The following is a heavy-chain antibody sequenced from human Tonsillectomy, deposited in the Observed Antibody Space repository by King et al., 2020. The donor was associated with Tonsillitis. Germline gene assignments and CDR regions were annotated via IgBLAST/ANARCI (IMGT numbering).Heavy chain of an antibody. V-gene: IGHV5-10-1*03. CDR1: GYSFTTYW. Sequence: VQLVESGAEVKKPGESLRISCQGSGYSFTTYWINWVRQVPGKGLEWMGRIDPSDSYTNYSPSFQGHVTISADKSISTAYLQWSSLKASDTAMYYCARSYYYGSGSYSDDYWSQGTLVTVSS. CDR3: ARSYYYGSGSYSDDY. CDR2: IDPSDSYT. D-gene: IGHD3-10*01. J-gene: IGHJ4*02.